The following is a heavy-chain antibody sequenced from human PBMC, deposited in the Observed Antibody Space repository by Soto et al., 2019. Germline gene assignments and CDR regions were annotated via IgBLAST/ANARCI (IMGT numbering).Heavy chain of an antibody. Sequence: GASVKVFCKASGDTFTSYEINWVRQATGQGLEWMGWMNPNSGNTGYAQKFQGRVTMTRNTSISTGYMELSSLRSEDTAVYYCARLGYCSGGSCRRGNWFDPWGQGTLVTVSS. CDR2: MNPNSGNT. V-gene: IGHV1-8*01. CDR3: ARLGYCSGGSCRRGNWFDP. D-gene: IGHD2-15*01. J-gene: IGHJ5*02. CDR1: GDTFTSYE.